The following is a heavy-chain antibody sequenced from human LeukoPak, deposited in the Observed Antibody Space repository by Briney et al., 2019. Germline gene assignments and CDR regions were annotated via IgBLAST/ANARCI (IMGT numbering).Heavy chain of an antibody. CDR3: ARDRISPRTGDNPYYFDY. V-gene: IGHV1-69*05. J-gene: IGHJ4*02. CDR2: IIPIFGTA. CDR1: GGTFSSYA. D-gene: IGHD7-27*01. Sequence: SVKVSCKASGGTFSSYAISWVRQAHGQGLEWMGRIIPIFGTANYAKKFQGIVTITTDESTSTAYMELSSLRSEDTAVYYCARDRISPRTGDNPYYFDYWGQGTLVTVSS.